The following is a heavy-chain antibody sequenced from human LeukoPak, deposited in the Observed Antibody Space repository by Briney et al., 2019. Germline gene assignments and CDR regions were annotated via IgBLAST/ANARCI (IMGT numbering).Heavy chain of an antibody. CDR2: FIPILDTA. J-gene: IGHJ6*03. Sequence: SVKVSCKASGVTFSDYALNWVRQAPGQGLEWMGVFIPILDTANSTQKFQGRLTITADISTNTVYMELSSPRFDDTAVYFCAGIPVFGVVLHQEPVWGKGTTVTVSS. CDR3: AGIPVFGVVLHQEPV. V-gene: IGHV1-69*10. CDR1: GVTFSDYA. D-gene: IGHD3-3*01.